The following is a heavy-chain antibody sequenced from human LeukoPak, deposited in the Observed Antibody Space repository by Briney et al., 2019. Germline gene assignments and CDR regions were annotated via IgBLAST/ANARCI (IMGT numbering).Heavy chain of an antibody. D-gene: IGHD2/OR15-2a*01. CDR3: VRDLEIVTTPAGITPGDDFDY. CDR2: INTDASII. Sequence: GGSLRLSCVASGFTFWTKWMHWVRQAPGKGLEWVLRINTDASIINYADSVKGRFTISRDNARNTVYLQMNSLRVEDTAVYYCVRDLEIVTTPAGITPGDDFDYWGQGALVTVS. J-gene: IGHJ4*02. V-gene: IGHV3-74*01. CDR1: GFTFWTKW.